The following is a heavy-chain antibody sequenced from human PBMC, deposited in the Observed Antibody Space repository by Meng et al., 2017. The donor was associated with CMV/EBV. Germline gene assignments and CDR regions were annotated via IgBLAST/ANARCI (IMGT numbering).Heavy chain of an antibody. CDR1: GYSFTSYW. J-gene: IGHJ3*02. D-gene: IGHD3-10*01. CDR3: ASQGLNDYYDAGMVAFDI. V-gene: IGHV5-51*01. Sequence: GESLKISCKGSGYSFTSYWIGWVRQMPGKGLEWMGIIYPGDSDTRYSPSFQGQVTISADNSISTAYLQWSSLKPSDTAMYYCASQGLNDYYDAGMVAFDIWGQGTMVTVS. CDR2: IYPGDSDT.